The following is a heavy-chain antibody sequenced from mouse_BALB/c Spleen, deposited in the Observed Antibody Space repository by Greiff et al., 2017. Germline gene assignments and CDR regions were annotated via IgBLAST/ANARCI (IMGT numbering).Heavy chain of an antibody. V-gene: IGHV1S34*01. J-gene: IGHJ2*01. CDR2: ISCYNGAT. CDR1: GYSFTGYY. Sequence: LVKTGASVKISCKASGYSFTGYYMHWVKQSHGKSLEWIGYISCYNGATSYNQKFKGKATFTVDTSSSTAYMQFNSLTSEDSAVYYCARGDYYGSSYVRFDYWGRGTTLTVSS. CDR3: ARGDYYGSSYVRFDY. D-gene: IGHD1-1*01.